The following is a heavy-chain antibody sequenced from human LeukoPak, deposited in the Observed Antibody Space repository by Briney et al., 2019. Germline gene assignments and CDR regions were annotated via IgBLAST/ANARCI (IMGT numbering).Heavy chain of an antibody. CDR3: ARDRASVMDF. D-gene: IGHD2-21*01. J-gene: IGHJ4*02. Sequence: SETLSLTCTVSGGSVNSGAYYWSWIRQCPGKGLEWIGQIFFTGRTDYNPSLKSRLSISIDTSKNQFSMELSSVTVADTATYYCARDRASVMDFWGQGTLVTVSS. V-gene: IGHV4-31*03. CDR1: GGSVNSGAYY. CDR2: IFFTGRT.